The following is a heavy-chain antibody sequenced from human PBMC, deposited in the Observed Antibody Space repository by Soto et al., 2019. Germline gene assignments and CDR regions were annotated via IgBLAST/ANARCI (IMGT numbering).Heavy chain of an antibody. CDR1: GFTFSSYA. D-gene: IGHD2-2*01. Sequence: ESGGGVVQPGRSLRLSCAASGFTFSSYAMHWVRQAPGKGLEWVAVISYDGSNKYYADSVKGRFTISRDNSKNTLYLQMNSLRAEDTAVYYCARGQLLPVGWFDPCGQGTLVTVSS. J-gene: IGHJ5*02. V-gene: IGHV3-30-3*01. CDR2: ISYDGSNK. CDR3: ARGQLLPVGWFDP.